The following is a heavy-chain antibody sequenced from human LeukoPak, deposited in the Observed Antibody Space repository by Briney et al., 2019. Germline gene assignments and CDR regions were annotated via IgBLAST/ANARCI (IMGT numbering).Heavy chain of an antibody. D-gene: IGHD3-3*01. CDR2: IYYSGST. V-gene: IGHV4-59*01. CDR3: ARDRGGLDYDFWSGSYKYGMDV. Sequence: SETLSLTCTVSGGSISSYYWSWIRQPPGKGLEWIGHIYYSGSTNYNPSLKSRVTISVDTSKNQFSLKLSSVTAADTAVYYCARDRGGLDYDFWSGSYKYGMDVWGQGTTVTVSS. CDR1: GGSISSYY. J-gene: IGHJ6*02.